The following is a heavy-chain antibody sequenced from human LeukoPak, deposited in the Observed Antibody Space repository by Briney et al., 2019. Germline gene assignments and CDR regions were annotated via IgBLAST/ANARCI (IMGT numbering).Heavy chain of an antibody. Sequence: GGSLRLSCAASEFTFNRYWMSWVRQAPGKGLEWVANIKHDGSESHYVDSVKGRFTISRDNAKNSLSLQMNSLNVDDTGVYFCTRDALFGSGRTHLDFWSQGTLVSVSS. CDR1: EFTFNRYW. CDR2: IKHDGSES. CDR3: TRDALFGSGRTHLDF. D-gene: IGHD3-10*01. V-gene: IGHV3-7*04. J-gene: IGHJ4*02.